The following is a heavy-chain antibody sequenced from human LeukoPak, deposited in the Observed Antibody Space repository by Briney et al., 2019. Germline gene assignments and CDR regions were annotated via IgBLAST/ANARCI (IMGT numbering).Heavy chain of an antibody. CDR1: GYTFTSYA. V-gene: IGHV1-3*01. J-gene: IGHJ3*02. Sequence: GASVKVSFKASGYTFTSYAMHWVRQAPGQRLEWMGWINAGNGNTKYSQKFQGRVTITRDTSASTAYMELSSLRSEDTAVYYCARNRYITGAFDIWGQGTMVTVSS. CDR3: ARNRYITGAFDI. CDR2: INAGNGNT. D-gene: IGHD1-14*01.